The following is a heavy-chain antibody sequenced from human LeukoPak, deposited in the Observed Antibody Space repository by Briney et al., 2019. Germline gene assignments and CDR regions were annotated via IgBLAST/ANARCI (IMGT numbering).Heavy chain of an antibody. CDR2: IIAYNGNT. CDR3: ARDLKMGYSSGRYSWGTGSSNDY. CDR1: GGTFSSYA. D-gene: IGHD6-19*01. Sequence: ASVKVSCKASGGTFSSYAISWVRQAPGQGLEWTGWIIAYNGNTNYAQKLQGRVTMTTDTSTSTAYMELRSLRSDDTAVYYCARDLKMGYSSGRYSWGTGSSNDYWGQGTLVTVSS. V-gene: IGHV1-18*01. J-gene: IGHJ4*02.